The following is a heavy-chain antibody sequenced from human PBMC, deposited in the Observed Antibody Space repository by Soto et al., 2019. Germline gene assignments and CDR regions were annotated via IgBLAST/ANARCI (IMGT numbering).Heavy chain of an antibody. V-gene: IGHV1-18*01. CDR2: ISAYNGHT. J-gene: IGHJ4*02. CDR1: GYTFTSYG. Sequence: GASVKVSCKASGYTFTSYGISWVRQAPGQGLEWMGWISAYNGHTNYAQKLQGRVTMTTDTSTRTAYMELRSLRSDDTAVYYCARAISTRPNIAVAGINDYWGQGTLVTVSS. CDR3: ARAISTRPNIAVAGINDY. D-gene: IGHD6-19*01.